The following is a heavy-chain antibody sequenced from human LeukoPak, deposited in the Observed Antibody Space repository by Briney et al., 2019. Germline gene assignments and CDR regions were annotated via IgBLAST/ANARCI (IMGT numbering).Heavy chain of an antibody. Sequence: QPGGSLRLSCAASGFTFSSYEMNWVRQAPGKGLEWVSYISSSGSTIYYADSVKGRFTISRDNAKNSLYLQMNSLRAEDMAVYYCARGNTMIRGGSYYYYHMDVWGEGTTVTVSS. CDR1: GFTFSSYE. J-gene: IGHJ6*03. V-gene: IGHV3-48*03. CDR3: ARGNTMIRGGSYYYYHMDV. CDR2: ISSSGSTI. D-gene: IGHD3-10*01.